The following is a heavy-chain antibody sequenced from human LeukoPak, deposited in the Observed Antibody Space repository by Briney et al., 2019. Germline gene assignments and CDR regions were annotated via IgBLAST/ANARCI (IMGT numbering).Heavy chain of an antibody. CDR2: VSYSGGST. CDR1: GLTFSNYA. J-gene: IGHJ4*02. D-gene: IGHD6-19*01. CDR3: AKGRGSSGSYGFDH. Sequence: PGGSLRLSCAASGLTFSNYAMSWVRQAPGKGLEWVSTVSYSGGSTYYADSVKGRFTISRDNSKNTLYLQMNSLRADDTAVYYCAKGRGSSGSYGFDHWGQGTLVTVSS. V-gene: IGHV3-23*01.